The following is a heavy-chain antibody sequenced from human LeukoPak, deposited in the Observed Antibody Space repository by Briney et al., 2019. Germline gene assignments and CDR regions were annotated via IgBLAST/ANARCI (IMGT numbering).Heavy chain of an antibody. D-gene: IGHD3-10*01. J-gene: IGHJ4*02. CDR2: ISYDGSNE. CDR1: GXTFSGYA. Sequence: GRSLRLSCAASGXTFSGYAMHWVRQAPGKGLEWVAVISYDGSNEYYADSVKGRFTISRDNSKNTLYLQMNSLSVEDTAVYYCARVGYYASGPFSYFDYWGQGTLVTVSS. V-gene: IGHV3-30-3*01. CDR3: ARVGYYASGPFSYFDY.